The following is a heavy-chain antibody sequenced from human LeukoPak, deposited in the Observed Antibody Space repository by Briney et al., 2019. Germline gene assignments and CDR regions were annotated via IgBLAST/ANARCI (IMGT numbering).Heavy chain of an antibody. CDR2: INPNSGGT. Sequence: ASVKVSCKSSGYTFTSYYMHWVRQAPGQGLEGMGWINPNSGGTNYAQKFQGRVTMTRDTSISTAYMELSRLRSDDTAVYYCARGGYYDSSGSFDPWGQGTLVTVSS. V-gene: IGHV1-2*02. J-gene: IGHJ5*02. D-gene: IGHD3-22*01. CDR1: GYTFTSYY. CDR3: ARGGYYDSSGSFDP.